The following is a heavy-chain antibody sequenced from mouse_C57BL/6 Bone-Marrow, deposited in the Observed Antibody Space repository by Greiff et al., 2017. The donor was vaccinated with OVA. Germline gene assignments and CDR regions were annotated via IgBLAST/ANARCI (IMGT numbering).Heavy chain of an antibody. D-gene: IGHD2-10*02. CDR1: GISITTGNYR. CDR3: AREYGNSYFDY. CDR2: IYYSGTI. V-gene: IGHV3-5*01. Sequence: VQLQQSGPGLVKPSQTVFLTCTVTGISITTGNYRWSWIRQFPGNKLEWIGYIYYSGTITYNPSLTSRTTITRDTPKNQFFLEMNSLTAEDTATYYCAREYGNSYFDYWGQGTTLTVSS. J-gene: IGHJ2*01.